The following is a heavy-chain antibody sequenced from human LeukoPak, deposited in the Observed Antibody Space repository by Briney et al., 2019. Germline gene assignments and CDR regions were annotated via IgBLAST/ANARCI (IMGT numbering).Heavy chain of an antibody. J-gene: IGHJ4*02. CDR2: IRFDGSSK. D-gene: IGHD1-1*01. CDR3: ARWGGTRQYYFDY. CDR1: GFIFSDYG. Sequence: GGSLRLSCAVSGFIFSDYGFHWVRQAPGKGLEWVAVIRFDGSSKQQADSVKGRFTISRDDSKNTLYLQMNFLKSEDTAVYYCARWGGTRQYYFDYWGQGTLVTVP. V-gene: IGHV3-33*01.